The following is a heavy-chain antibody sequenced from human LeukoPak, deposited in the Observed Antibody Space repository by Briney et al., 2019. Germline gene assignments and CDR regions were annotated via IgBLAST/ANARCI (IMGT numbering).Heavy chain of an antibody. CDR3: AKRDGYFDWLSPFDY. CDR2: IRYDGSNK. J-gene: IGHJ4*02. V-gene: IGHV3-30*02. Sequence: AGGSPRLSCAASGFTFSSYGMHWVRQAPGKGLEWVAFIRYDGSNKYYADSVKGRFTISRDNSKNTLYLQMNSLRAEDTAVYYCAKRDGYFDWLSPFDYWGQGTLVTVSS. CDR1: GFTFSSYG. D-gene: IGHD3-9*01.